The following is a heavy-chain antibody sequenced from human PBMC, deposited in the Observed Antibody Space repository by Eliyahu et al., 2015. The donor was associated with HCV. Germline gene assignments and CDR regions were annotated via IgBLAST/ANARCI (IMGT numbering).Heavy chain of an antibody. CDR2: IHYSGST. J-gene: IGHJ5*02. V-gene: IGHV4-59*01. Sequence: QVQLQESGPGLVQPSXTLSLTCTVSGGSXTTYXWXWIRQPPGKGLEWIXYIHYSGSTHYNPSLKSRVTISIDTSKNQFSLKLSSVTAADTAVYYCASGGGGIAVAGTGGWFDPWGQGTLVTVSS. CDR1: GGSXTTYX. CDR3: ASGGGGIAVAGTGGWFDP. D-gene: IGHD6-19*01.